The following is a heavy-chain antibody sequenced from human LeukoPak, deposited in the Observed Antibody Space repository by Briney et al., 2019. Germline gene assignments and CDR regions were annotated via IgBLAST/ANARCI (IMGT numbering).Heavy chain of an antibody. V-gene: IGHV1-69*13. Sequence: SVKVSCKASGGTFSSYAISWVRQAPGQGLEWMGGIIPIFGTANYAQKFQGRVTITADESTSTAYMELSSLRSEDTAVYYCARDPIHCSSTSCHSSYYYYYMDVWGKGTTVTVSS. J-gene: IGHJ6*03. D-gene: IGHD2-2*01. CDR1: GGTFSSYA. CDR3: ARDPIHCSSTSCHSSYYYYYMDV. CDR2: IIPIFGTA.